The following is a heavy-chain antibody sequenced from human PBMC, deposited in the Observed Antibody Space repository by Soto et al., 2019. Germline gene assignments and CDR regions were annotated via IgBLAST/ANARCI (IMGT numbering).Heavy chain of an antibody. Sequence: SETLSLTCTVSGGSISSSSYYWGWIRQPPGKGLEWIGSIYYSGSTYYNPSLKSRVTISVDTSKNQFSLKLSSVTAADTAVYYCASSYDFWSGYYGMDVWGQGTTVTVSS. D-gene: IGHD3-3*01. CDR2: IYYSGST. J-gene: IGHJ6*02. CDR1: GGSISSSSYY. CDR3: ASSYDFWSGYYGMDV. V-gene: IGHV4-39*01.